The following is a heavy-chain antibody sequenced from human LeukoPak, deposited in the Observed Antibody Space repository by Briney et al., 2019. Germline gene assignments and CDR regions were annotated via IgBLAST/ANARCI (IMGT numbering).Heavy chain of an antibody. Sequence: GGSLRLSCAASGFTFNNYVMSWVRQAPGKGLEWVAVISYDGSNKYYADSVKARFTISRDNSKNTLYLQMNSLRAEDTALYYCARDSGSCRGCAFDMWGQGTMVTVSS. V-gene: IGHV3-30*03. CDR1: GFTFNNYV. J-gene: IGHJ3*02. CDR2: ISYDGSNK. D-gene: IGHD2-15*01. CDR3: ARDSGSCRGCAFDM.